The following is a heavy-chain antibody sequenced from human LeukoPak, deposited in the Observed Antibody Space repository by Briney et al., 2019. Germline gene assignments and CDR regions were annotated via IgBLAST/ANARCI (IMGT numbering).Heavy chain of an antibody. D-gene: IGHD1-26*01. Sequence: PGGSLRLSCAASGFTFVSYAMHWVRQAPGKGLEYVSGISSNGGSTYYANSVKGRFTISRDNSKNTLYLQMGSLTAEDMAVYYCARVPGGWALFDYWGQGTLVTVSS. V-gene: IGHV3-64*01. J-gene: IGHJ4*02. CDR3: ARVPGGWALFDY. CDR2: ISSNGGST. CDR1: GFTFVSYA.